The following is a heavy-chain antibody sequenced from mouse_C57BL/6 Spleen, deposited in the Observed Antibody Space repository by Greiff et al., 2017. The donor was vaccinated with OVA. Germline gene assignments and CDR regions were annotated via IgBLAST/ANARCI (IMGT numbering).Heavy chain of an antibody. D-gene: IGHD1-1*01. J-gene: IGHJ2*01. CDR2: INYDGSST. Sequence: EVKLVESEGGLVQPGSSMKLSCTASGFTFSDYYMAWVRQVPEKGLEWVANINYDGSSTYYLDSLKSRFIISRDNAKNILYLQMSSLKSEDTATYYCARFGYYGSSYYFDYWGQGTTLTVSS. CDR1: GFTFSDYY. V-gene: IGHV5-16*01. CDR3: ARFGYYGSSYYFDY.